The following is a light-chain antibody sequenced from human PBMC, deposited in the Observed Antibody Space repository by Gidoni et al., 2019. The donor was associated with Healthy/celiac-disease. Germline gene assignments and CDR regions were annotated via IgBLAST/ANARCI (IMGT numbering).Light chain of an antibody. Sequence: AIRITQSPSSLSASTGDRVTITCRASPGISSYLAWYQQKPGKAPKLLIYASSTLQSGVPSRFSGSGSGTDFTLTISCLQSEDSATYYCQQYYSYPPAFGQGTKVEIK. V-gene: IGKV1-8*01. CDR1: PGISSY. CDR2: ASS. CDR3: QQYYSYPPA. J-gene: IGKJ1*01.